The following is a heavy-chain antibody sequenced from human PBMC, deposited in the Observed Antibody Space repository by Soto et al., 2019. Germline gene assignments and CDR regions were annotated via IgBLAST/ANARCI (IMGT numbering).Heavy chain of an antibody. CDR3: AKDSEPYSSSWFPFGY. V-gene: IGHV3-23*01. D-gene: IGHD6-13*01. CDR2: ISGSGGST. Sequence: PGGSLRLSCAASGFTFSSYAMSWVRQAPGRGLEWVSAISGSGGSTYYADSVKGRFTISRDNSKNTLYLQMNSLRAEDTAVYYCAKDSEPYSSSWFPFGYWGQGTLVTVSS. CDR1: GFTFSSYA. J-gene: IGHJ4*02.